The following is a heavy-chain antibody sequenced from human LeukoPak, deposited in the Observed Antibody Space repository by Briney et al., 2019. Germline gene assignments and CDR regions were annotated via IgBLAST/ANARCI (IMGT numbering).Heavy chain of an antibody. J-gene: IGHJ3*02. V-gene: IGHV4-61*02. D-gene: IGHD6-6*01. CDR3: ARVAAGPPSDAFDI. CDR2: IYTSGST. CDR1: GGSISSGSYY. Sequence: SETLSLTCTVSGGSISSGSYYWSWIRQPAGKGLEWIGRIYTSGSTNYNPPLKSRVTISVDTSKNQFSLKLSSVTAADTAVYYCARVAAGPPSDAFDIWGQGTMVTVSS.